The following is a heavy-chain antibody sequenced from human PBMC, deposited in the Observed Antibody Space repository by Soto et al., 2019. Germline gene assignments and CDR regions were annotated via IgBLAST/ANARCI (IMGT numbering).Heavy chain of an antibody. D-gene: IGHD1-26*01. V-gene: IGHV3-30-3*01. Sequence: QVQLVESGGGVVQPGRSLRLSCAASGFTFSSYAMHWVRQAPGKGLEWVAVISYDGSNKYYADSVKGRFTISRDNSKNTLYLQMNSLRAEDTAGYYCAREGVGATPTDAFDIWGQGTMVTVSS. CDR1: GFTFSSYA. CDR3: AREGVGATPTDAFDI. J-gene: IGHJ3*02. CDR2: ISYDGSNK.